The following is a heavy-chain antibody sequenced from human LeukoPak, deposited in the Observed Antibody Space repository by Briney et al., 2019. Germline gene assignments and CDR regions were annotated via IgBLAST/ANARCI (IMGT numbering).Heavy chain of an antibody. D-gene: IGHD3-22*01. CDR2: IKPDGSEK. CDR1: GFSFRIDW. J-gene: IGHJ4*02. Sequence: PGGSPRLSCAASGFSFRIDWMSWVRHAPGKGLGWVSKIKPDGSEKYYVESVKGLFTISRDNAKNSLYVQMNSLRAEGTAVYYCARDSYYYDSSRPPMLDYWGQGTLVTVSS. CDR3: ARDSYYYDSSRPPMLDY. V-gene: IGHV3-7*01.